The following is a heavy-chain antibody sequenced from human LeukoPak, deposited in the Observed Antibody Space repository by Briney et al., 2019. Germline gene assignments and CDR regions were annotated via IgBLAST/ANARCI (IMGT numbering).Heavy chain of an antibody. D-gene: IGHD1-14*01. CDR1: GFTFSNYW. Sequence: PGGPLRLSCAASGFTFSNYWMHWVRQAPGKGLVWVSGISGGGGSTYYADSVKGRFTISRDNSKNTLYLQMDSLRAEDTALYYCAKGSGINHYHWIDPWGQGTLVTVSS. V-gene: IGHV3-23*01. CDR2: ISGGGGST. CDR3: AKGSGINHYHWIDP. J-gene: IGHJ5*02.